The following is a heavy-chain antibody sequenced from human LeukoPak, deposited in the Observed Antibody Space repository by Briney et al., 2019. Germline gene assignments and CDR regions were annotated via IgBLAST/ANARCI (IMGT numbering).Heavy chain of an antibody. Sequence: PSETLSLTCTVSGGSISSYYWTWIRQPPGKGLEWIGYIYYSGSTNYNPSLKSRVTISVDTSKNQFSLKLSSVTAADTAVYYCARHRWAVAGDFDYWGQGTLVTVSS. CDR1: GGSISSYY. CDR2: IYYSGST. CDR3: ARHRWAVAGDFDY. V-gene: IGHV4-59*08. D-gene: IGHD6-19*01. J-gene: IGHJ4*02.